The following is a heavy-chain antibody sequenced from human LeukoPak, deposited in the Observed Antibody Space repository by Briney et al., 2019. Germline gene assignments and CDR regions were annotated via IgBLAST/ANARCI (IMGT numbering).Heavy chain of an antibody. CDR1: GGIFSSYA. CDR3: ARGEYSSPRSAFDI. CDR2: INPRGGST. J-gene: IGHJ3*02. D-gene: IGHD6-6*01. V-gene: IGHV1-46*01. Sequence: ASVKVSCKTSGGIFSSYAVNWVRQAPGQGLEWMGIINPRGGSTDYAQKFQGRVTMTRDMSTSTVYMDLSSLRSEATAVYYCARGEYSSPRSAFDIWGQGTMVTVSS.